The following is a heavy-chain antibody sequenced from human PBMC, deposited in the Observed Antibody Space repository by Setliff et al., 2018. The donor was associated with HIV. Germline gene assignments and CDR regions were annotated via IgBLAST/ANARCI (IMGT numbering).Heavy chain of an antibody. D-gene: IGHD1-26*01. Sequence: GESLKISCKGFGYRFTSYWIGWARHMPGKGLEWMGIIFPSDSDTRYSPSFQGQVTISSDKSISIAYLQLNSLKASDTAMYYCARCSGSYPCDGMDVWGQGTTVTVSS. CDR3: ARCSGSYPCDGMDV. CDR1: GYRFTSYW. CDR2: IFPSDSDT. V-gene: IGHV5-51*01. J-gene: IGHJ6*02.